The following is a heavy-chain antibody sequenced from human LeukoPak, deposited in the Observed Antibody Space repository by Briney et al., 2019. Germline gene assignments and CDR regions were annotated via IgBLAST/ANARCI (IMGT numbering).Heavy chain of an antibody. D-gene: IGHD3-16*02. V-gene: IGHV3-15*01. CDR1: GFTFSNAW. J-gene: IGHJ4*02. CDR3: TTGSYDYVWGSYHLNDY. CDR2: IKSKTDGGTT. Sequence: GGSLRLSCAASGFTFSNAWMSWVRQAPGKGLEWVGRIKSKTDGGTTDYAAPVKGRFTISRDDSKNTLYLQMNSLKTEDTAVYYCTTGSYDYVWGSYHLNDYWGQGTLVTVSS.